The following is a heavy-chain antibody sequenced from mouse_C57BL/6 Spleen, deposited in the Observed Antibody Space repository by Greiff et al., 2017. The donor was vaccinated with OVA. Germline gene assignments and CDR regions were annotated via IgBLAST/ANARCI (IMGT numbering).Heavy chain of an antibody. CDR1: GFTFPTYC. CDR3: AKLRLRPYYYAMDY. CDR2: IDPSDSYT. D-gene: IGHD2-4*01. J-gene: IGHJ4*01. V-gene: IGHV1-69*01. Sequence: QVQLHQPGAVLVLPGASVKLSCTASGFTFPTYCMPWVPQSPGHGLEWIGVIDPSDSYTNYNQKFKGKSTLTVDKSSSTAYMQLSSLTSEDSAVYYCAKLRLRPYYYAMDYWGQGTSVTVSS.